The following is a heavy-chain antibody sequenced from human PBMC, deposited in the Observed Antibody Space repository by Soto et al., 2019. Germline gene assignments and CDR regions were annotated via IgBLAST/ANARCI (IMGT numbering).Heavy chain of an antibody. CDR1: GFTFSSCA. CDR2: ISYDGSNK. V-gene: IGHV3-30*14. CDR3: ASAKLLLPWLFDY. D-gene: IGHD2-15*01. Sequence: GGSLRLSCAASGFTFSSCAMHWVRQAPGKGLEWVALISYDGSNKYYADSVKGRFTISRDDSKNTLFLQMKSLRAEDTAVYYCASAKLLLPWLFDYWGQGTLVTVSS. J-gene: IGHJ4*02.